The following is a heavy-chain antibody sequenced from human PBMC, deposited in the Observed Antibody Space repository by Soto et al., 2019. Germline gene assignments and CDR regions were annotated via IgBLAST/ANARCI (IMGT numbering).Heavy chain of an antibody. V-gene: IGHV4-39*01. CDR1: GGSISSSSYY. J-gene: IGHJ3*02. CDR3: ARKSDALWFGEERTFDI. CDR2: IYYSGST. Sequence: QLQLQESGPGLVKPSETLSLTCTVSGGSISSSSYYWGWIRQPPGKGLEWIGSIYYSGSTYYNPSLKSRVTISVDTSKNQFSLKLSSLTAADTAVYYCARKSDALWFGEERTFDIWGQGTMVTVSS. D-gene: IGHD3-10*01.